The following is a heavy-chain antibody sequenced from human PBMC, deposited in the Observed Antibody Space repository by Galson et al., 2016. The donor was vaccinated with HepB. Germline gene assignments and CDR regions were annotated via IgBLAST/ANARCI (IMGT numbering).Heavy chain of an antibody. CDR3: VKAYGDYPYYFDY. V-gene: IGHV3-9*01. CDR1: GFAFDDYA. Sequence: LRLSCAASGFAFDDYAVHWVRQAPGKGLEWVSGISYNSDTTDYADSVKGRFTISRDNAKNSLYLQMNSLRVEDTALYYCVKAYGDYPYYFDYWGQGTLVTISS. D-gene: IGHD4-17*01. CDR2: ISYNSDTT. J-gene: IGHJ4*02.